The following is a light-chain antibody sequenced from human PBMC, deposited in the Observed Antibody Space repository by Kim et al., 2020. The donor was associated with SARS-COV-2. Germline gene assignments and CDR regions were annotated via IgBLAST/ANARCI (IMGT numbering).Light chain of an antibody. Sequence: PGEGATLACRASQIVTSSYLAWYQQKPGQAPRLLIYGASNRATDTPDRFSGSGSGTDFTLTISRLEPEDFAVYYCQQYGSSPPVTFGGGTKVDIK. J-gene: IGKJ4*01. CDR3: QQYGSSPPVT. V-gene: IGKV3-20*01. CDR1: QIVTSSY. CDR2: GAS.